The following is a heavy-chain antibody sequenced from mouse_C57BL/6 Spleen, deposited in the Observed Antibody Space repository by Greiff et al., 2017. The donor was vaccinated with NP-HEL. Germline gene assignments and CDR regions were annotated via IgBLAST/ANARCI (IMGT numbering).Heavy chain of an antibody. CDR1: GFTFSSYA. J-gene: IGHJ1*03. CDR2: ISDGGSYT. D-gene: IGHD1-1*01. CDR3: AREDYYGSRRGYFDV. V-gene: IGHV5-4*01. Sequence: EVHLVESGGGLVKPGGSLKLSCAASGFTFSSYAMSWVRQTPEKRLEWVATISDGGSYTYYPDNVKGRFTISRDNAKNNLYLQMSHLKSEDTAMYYCAREDYYGSRRGYFDVWGTGTTVTVSS.